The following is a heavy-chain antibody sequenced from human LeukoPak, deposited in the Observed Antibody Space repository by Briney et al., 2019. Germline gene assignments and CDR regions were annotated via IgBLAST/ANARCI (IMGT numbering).Heavy chain of an antibody. J-gene: IGHJ3*02. CDR2: IYPGDSDT. Sequence: GASLKISCKGSGYSFTSYWIGWVRQMPGKGLEWMGIIYPGDSDTRYSPSFQGQVTISADKSISTAYLQWSSLKASDTAMYYCASSLIRYNWNDGSDAFDIWGQGTMVTVSS. V-gene: IGHV5-51*01. CDR1: GYSFTSYW. D-gene: IGHD1-1*01. CDR3: ASSLIRYNWNDGSDAFDI.